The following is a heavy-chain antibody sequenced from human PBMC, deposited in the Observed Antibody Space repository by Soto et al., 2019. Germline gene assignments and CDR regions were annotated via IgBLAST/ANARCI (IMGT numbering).Heavy chain of an antibody. V-gene: IGHV3-23*01. CDR1: GFTFSSYA. Sequence: GGSLRLSCAASGFTFSSYAMSWVRQAPGKGLEWVSAISGSGGSTYYADSVKGRFTISRDNSKNTLYLQMNSLRAEDTAVYYCAKDVSPLGPRVERPAVGYWGQGTLVTVSS. J-gene: IGHJ4*02. CDR2: ISGSGGST. CDR3: AKDVSPLGPRVERPAVGY. D-gene: IGHD1-1*01.